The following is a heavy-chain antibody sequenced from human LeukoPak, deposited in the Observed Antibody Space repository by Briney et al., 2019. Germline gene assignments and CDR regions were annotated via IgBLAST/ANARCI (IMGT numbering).Heavy chain of an antibody. V-gene: IGHV1-3*01. CDR2: INAGNGNT. D-gene: IGHD5-12*01. CDR3: ARNIVATTNFDY. J-gene: IGHJ4*02. Sequence: ASVKVSCKASGYTFTSYAIHWVRQAPGQRLEWMGWINAGNGNTKYSQTFQGRVTITRDTSASTAYMELSRLRSEDTAVYYCARNIVATTNFDYWGQGTLVTVSS. CDR1: GYTFTSYA.